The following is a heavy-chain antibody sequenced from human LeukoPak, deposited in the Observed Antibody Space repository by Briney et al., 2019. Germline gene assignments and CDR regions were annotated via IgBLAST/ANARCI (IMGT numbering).Heavy chain of an antibody. CDR2: ISGSGGST. CDR3: AKFSSSGSSGYYPTPFDY. D-gene: IGHD3-22*01. Sequence: GGSLRLSCAASGFTFSSYAMSWVRQAPGKGLEWVSAISGSGGSTYYADSVKGRFTISRDNSKNTLYLQMNSLRAEVTAVYYCAKFSSSGSSGYYPTPFDYWGQGTLVTVSS. CDR1: GFTFSSYA. V-gene: IGHV3-23*01. J-gene: IGHJ4*02.